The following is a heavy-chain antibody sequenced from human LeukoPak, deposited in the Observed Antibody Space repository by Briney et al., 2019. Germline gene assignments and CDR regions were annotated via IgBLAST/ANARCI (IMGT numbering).Heavy chain of an antibody. D-gene: IGHD3-22*01. J-gene: IGHJ4*02. V-gene: IGHV4-59*01. CDR3: ARGDSSGYYYRGNYFDY. CDR1: GGSISSYY. Sequence: SETLSLTCTVSGGSISSYYWSWIRQPPGKGLEWIGYIYYSGSTNYNPSLKSRVTISVDTSKNQFSLKLSSVTAADTAVYYCARGDSSGYYYRGNYFDYWGQGTLVTVSS. CDR2: IYYSGST.